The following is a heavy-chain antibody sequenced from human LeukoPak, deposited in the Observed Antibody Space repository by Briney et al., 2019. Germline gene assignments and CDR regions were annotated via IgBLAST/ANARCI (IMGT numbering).Heavy chain of an antibody. CDR3: ARGLPRGGIQRYNWFDP. CDR1: GGSFSGYY. V-gene: IGHV4-34*01. D-gene: IGHD5-18*01. Sequence: SETLSLTCAVYGGSFSGYYWSWIRQPPGKGLEWIGEINHSGSTNYNPSLKSRVTISVDTSKNQFSLKLSSVTAADTAVYYCARGLPRGGIQRYNWFDPWGQGTLVAVSS. CDR2: INHSGST. J-gene: IGHJ5*02.